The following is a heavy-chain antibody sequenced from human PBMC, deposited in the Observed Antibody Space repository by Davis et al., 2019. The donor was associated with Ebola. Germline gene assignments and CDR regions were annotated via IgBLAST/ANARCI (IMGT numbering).Heavy chain of an antibody. J-gene: IGHJ6*02. CDR2: ISRGGNTK. V-gene: IGHV3-48*03. CDR1: GFTFSDYK. Sequence: PGGSLRLSCAASGFTFSDYKMNWVRQAPGKGLEWISYISRGGNTKYYADSVKGRFTISRDNAKDSLYLQMNSLRAEDTAVYYCARDDIVVEWGGMDVWGQGTTVTVSS. CDR3: ARDDIVVEWGGMDV. D-gene: IGHD2-2*01.